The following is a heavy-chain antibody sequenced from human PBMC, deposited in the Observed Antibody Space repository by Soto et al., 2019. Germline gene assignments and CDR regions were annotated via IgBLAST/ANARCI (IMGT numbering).Heavy chain of an antibody. D-gene: IGHD3-10*01. CDR2: ISWNGGSI. CDR3: AKAHYYGSGSYSVGN. CDR1: GFTFDDYA. Sequence: GGSLRLSCAASGFTFDDYAMHWVRQAPGKGLEWVSGISWNGGSIGYADSVKGRFTISRDNAKNSLYLQMNSLRAEDTALYYCAKAHYYGSGSYSVGNWGQGTLVTVSS. J-gene: IGHJ4*02. V-gene: IGHV3-9*01.